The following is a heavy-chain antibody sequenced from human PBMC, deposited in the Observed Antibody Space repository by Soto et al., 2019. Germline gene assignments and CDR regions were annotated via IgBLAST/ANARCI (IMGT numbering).Heavy chain of an antibody. D-gene: IGHD2-2*01. CDR3: ARVPAATIYYYYYGMDV. V-gene: IGHV1-18*01. J-gene: IGHJ6*02. Sequence: QVQLVQSGAEVKKPGASVKVSCKASGYTFTSYGISWVRQAPGQGLEWMGWISAYNGNTNYAQKLQGRVTMTTDTSTSTAYMALRSLRSDDTAVYYCARVPAATIYYYYYGMDVWGQGTTVTVSS. CDR2: ISAYNGNT. CDR1: GYTFTSYG.